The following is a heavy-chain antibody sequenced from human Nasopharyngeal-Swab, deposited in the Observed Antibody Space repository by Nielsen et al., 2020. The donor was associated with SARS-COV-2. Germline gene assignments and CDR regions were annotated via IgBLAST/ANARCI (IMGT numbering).Heavy chain of an antibody. J-gene: IGHJ4*02. Sequence: ASVKVSCRASGYTFTSYGISWVRQAPGQGLEWMGWISAYNGNTNYAQKLQGRVTMTTDTSTSTAYMELRGLRSDDTAVYYCARRSSRDYYDSSGYEDYWGQGTLVTVSS. V-gene: IGHV1-18*01. CDR3: ARRSSRDYYDSSGYEDY. CDR2: ISAYNGNT. CDR1: GYTFTSYG. D-gene: IGHD3-22*01.